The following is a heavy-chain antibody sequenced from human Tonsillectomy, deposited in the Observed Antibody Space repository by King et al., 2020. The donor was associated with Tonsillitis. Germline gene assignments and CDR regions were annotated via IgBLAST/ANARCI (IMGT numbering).Heavy chain of an antibody. CDR3: AKDLDSGDYEPLDH. V-gene: IGHV3-30*02. CDR2: ISYDGSNK. Sequence: VQLVESGGGVVQSGGSLRLSCAASGFTFSSYGMHWVRQAPGKGLEWVAYISYDGSNKYYADAVKGRFTISRDISKNTVYLQMSSLRVEDTAVYYSAKDLDSGDYEPLDHWGQGTLVTVS. J-gene: IGHJ4*02. D-gene: IGHD4-17*01. CDR1: GFTFSSYG.